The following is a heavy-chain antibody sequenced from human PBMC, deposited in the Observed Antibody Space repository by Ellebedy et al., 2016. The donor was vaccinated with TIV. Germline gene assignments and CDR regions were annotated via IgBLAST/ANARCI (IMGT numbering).Heavy chain of an antibody. Sequence: ASVKVSCKASGYTFTSYAMHWVRQAPGQRLEWMGWINAGNGNTKYSQKFQGRVTITRDTSASTVYMELSSLRSDDTAVYYCARKLGDYEYYFDYWGQGTLVTVSS. D-gene: IGHD3-16*01. V-gene: IGHV1-3*01. CDR1: GYTFTSYA. CDR3: ARKLGDYEYYFDY. CDR2: INAGNGNT. J-gene: IGHJ4*02.